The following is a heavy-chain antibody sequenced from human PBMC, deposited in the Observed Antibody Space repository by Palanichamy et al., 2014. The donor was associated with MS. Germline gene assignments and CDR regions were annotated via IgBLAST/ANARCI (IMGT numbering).Heavy chain of an antibody. CDR3: ARGEGWGATSWYFDL. Sequence: QVQLVQSGAELKKPGASVRVSCKASGYTFTTYDLSWVRQATGQGLEWLGWMSPKSGNTGYAQKFQGRVTMTRDISINTAYKELTSLTSEDTAVYYCARGEGWGATSWYFDLWGRGTLVTVHS. D-gene: IGHD6-19*01. CDR1: GYTFTTYD. CDR2: MSPKSGNT. J-gene: IGHJ2*01. V-gene: IGHV1-8*01.